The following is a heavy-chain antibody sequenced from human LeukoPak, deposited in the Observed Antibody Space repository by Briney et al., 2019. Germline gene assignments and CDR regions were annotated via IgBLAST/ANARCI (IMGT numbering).Heavy chain of an antibody. CDR2: IYYSGST. Sequence: SETLSLTCTVSGGSISSSSYYWGWIRQPPGKGLEWSGSIYYSGSTYYNPSLKSRVTISVDTSKNQFSLKLSSVTAADTAVYYCARDPSIVVFDSSGWYFDYWGQGTLVTVSS. D-gene: IGHD6-19*01. CDR3: ARDPSIVVFDSSGWYFDY. V-gene: IGHV4-39*07. CDR1: GGSISSSSYY. J-gene: IGHJ4*02.